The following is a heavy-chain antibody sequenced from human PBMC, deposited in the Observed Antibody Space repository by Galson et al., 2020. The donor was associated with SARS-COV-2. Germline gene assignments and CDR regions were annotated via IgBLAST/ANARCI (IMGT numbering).Heavy chain of an antibody. Sequence: LSLTCAASGFTFDDYAMHWVRQAPGKGLEWVALISWNGADTFYADSVKGRFTISRDNSKNSLYLQMNSLRSEDTALYYCATNIVPTTEIYYYGVDVWGHGTAVTVSS. CDR2: ISWNGADT. CDR3: ATNIVPTTEIYYYGVDV. V-gene: IGHV3-43*01. D-gene: IGHD5-12*01. J-gene: IGHJ6*02. CDR1: GFTFDDYA.